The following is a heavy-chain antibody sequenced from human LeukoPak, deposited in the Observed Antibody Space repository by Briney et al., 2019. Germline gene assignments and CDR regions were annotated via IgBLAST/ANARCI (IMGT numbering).Heavy chain of an antibody. J-gene: IGHJ6*02. V-gene: IGHV1-2*02. CDR1: GYTFTGYY. D-gene: IGHD2-15*01. Sequence: ASVKVSCKASGYTFTGYYMHWVRQAPGQGLEWMGWINPNSGGTNYAQKFQGRVTMTRDTSISTAYMELSRLRSDDTAVYYCARDIVVVVAVPSAYYYYGMGVWGQGTTVTVSS. CDR2: INPNSGGT. CDR3: ARDIVVVVAVPSAYYYYGMGV.